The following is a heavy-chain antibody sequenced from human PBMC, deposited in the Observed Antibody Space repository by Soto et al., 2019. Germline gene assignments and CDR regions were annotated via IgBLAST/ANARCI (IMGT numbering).Heavy chain of an antibody. J-gene: IGHJ6*04. Sequence: LSLTCTVSGGSISIYYWSWIRQPPGKGLEWIGYIYYSGSTNYNPSLKSRVTISVDTSKNQFSLKLSSVTAADTAVYYCARVAAWYYGMDVWGKGATVTVSS. CDR3: ARVAAWYYGMDV. D-gene: IGHD6-25*01. CDR1: GGSISIYY. CDR2: IYYSGST. V-gene: IGHV4-59*01.